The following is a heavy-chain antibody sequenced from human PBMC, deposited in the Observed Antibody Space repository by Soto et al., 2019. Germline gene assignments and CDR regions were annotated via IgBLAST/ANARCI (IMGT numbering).Heavy chain of an antibody. CDR2: ISYDGSNK. CDR3: ARGGATGSYSYYGMDV. J-gene: IGHJ6*02. V-gene: IGHV3-30-3*01. CDR1: GFTFSSYA. D-gene: IGHD1-1*01. Sequence: QVQLVESGGGVVQPGRSLRLSCAASGFTFSSYAMHWVRQAPGKGLEWVAVISYDGSNKYYADSVKGRFTISRDNSKNPLYLQMNSLRAEDTAVYYCARGGATGSYSYYGMDVWGQGTTVTVSS.